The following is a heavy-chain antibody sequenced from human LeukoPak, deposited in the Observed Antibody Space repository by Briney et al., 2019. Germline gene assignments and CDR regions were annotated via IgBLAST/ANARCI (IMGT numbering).Heavy chain of an antibody. CDR3: ASIVPGTSNYFDY. Sequence: PSETLSLTCIVSGVSISSGGYYWSWIRQHPGKGLEWIGYIYSSGRTYYNPSLKSRVTISVDTSKNQFSLKLSSVTAADTAVYYCASIVPGTSNYFDYWGQGTLVTVSS. J-gene: IGHJ4*02. CDR1: GVSISSGGYY. D-gene: IGHD6-19*01. V-gene: IGHV4-31*03. CDR2: IYSSGRT.